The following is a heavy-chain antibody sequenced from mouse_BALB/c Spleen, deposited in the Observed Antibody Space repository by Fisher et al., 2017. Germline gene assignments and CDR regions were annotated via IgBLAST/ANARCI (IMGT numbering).Heavy chain of an antibody. Sequence: KFKGKASITADTSSNTAYLQLSSLTSEDTAVYYCASRGDWDLYYYAMDYWGQGTSVTVSS. D-gene: IGHD4-1*01. CDR3: ASRGDWDLYYYAMDY. J-gene: IGHJ4*01. V-gene: IGHV14-1*02.